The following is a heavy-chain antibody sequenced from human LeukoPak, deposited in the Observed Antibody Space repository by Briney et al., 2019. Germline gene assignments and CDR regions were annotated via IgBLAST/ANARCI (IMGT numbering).Heavy chain of an antibody. CDR2: INPNSGGT. J-gene: IGHJ3*02. Sequence: GASVKVSCKASGYTFTGYYMHWVRQAPGQGLEWMGWINPNSGGTNYAQKFQGRVTMTRDTSISTAYMELSRLRSDDTAVYYCARGALWFGEQYDAFDIWGQGTMVTVSS. V-gene: IGHV1-2*02. CDR1: GYTFTGYY. CDR3: ARGALWFGEQYDAFDI. D-gene: IGHD3-10*01.